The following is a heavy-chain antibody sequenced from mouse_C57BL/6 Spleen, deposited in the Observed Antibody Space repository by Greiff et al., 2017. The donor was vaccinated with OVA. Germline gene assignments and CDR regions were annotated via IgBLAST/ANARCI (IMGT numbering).Heavy chain of an antibody. V-gene: IGHV2-4*01. CDR3: AKKGILPGAMDY. CDR2: IWSGGST. Sequence: VQLLESGPGLVQPSQSLSITCTVSGFSLTSYGVHWVRQPPGKGLEWLGVIWSGGSTDYTAAFISRLSISKDNSKSQVFFKMNSLQADDTAIYYCAKKGILPGAMDYWGQGTSVTVSS. J-gene: IGHJ4*01. CDR1: GFSLTSYG.